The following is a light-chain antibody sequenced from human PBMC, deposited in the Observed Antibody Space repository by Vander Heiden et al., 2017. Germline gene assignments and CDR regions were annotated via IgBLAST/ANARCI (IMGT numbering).Light chain of an antibody. CDR3: QCYDISLSAWV. CDR1: CSNIGSRDD. V-gene: IGLV1-40*01. J-gene: IGLJ3*02. Sequence: QSVLTQPPSVSGAPGQTVTISCTGCCSNIGSRDDVHWYQQLPGTAPKLLIYGNSDRPSGVPDRFSVSKSDTSGSLAITGLQAEDEADYYCQCYDISLSAWVFGGGTRLTVL. CDR2: GNS.